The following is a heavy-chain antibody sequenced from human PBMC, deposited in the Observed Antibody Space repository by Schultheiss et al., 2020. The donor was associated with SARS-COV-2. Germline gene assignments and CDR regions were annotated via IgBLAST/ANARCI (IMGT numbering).Heavy chain of an antibody. V-gene: IGHV4-4*02. CDR3: ARGWGWYFDL. Sequence: SETLSLTCAVSGGSISSSNWWSWVRQPPGKGLEWIGEIYHSGSTNYNPSLKSRVTISVDTSKNQFSLKLSSVTAADTAVYYCARGWGWYFDLWGRGTLVTVSS. J-gene: IGHJ2*01. CDR2: IYHSGST. D-gene: IGHD7-27*01. CDR1: GGSISSSNW.